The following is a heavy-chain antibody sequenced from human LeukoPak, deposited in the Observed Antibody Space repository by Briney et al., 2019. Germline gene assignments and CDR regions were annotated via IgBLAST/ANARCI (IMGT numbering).Heavy chain of an antibody. J-gene: IGHJ4*02. Sequence: GSLRLSCAASGFTFSSYTMSWVRQPPGKGLEWIGEINHSGSTNYNPSLKSRVTISVDTSKNQFSLKLSSVTAADTAVYYCARSDRAKLTIFGVVIIQGTTGFDYWGQGTLVTVSS. CDR1: GFTFSSYT. CDR2: INHSGST. CDR3: ARSDRAKLTIFGVVIIQGTTGFDY. V-gene: IGHV4-34*01. D-gene: IGHD3-3*01.